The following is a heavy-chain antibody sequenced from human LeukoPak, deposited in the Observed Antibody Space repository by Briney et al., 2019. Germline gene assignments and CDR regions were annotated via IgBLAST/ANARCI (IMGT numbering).Heavy chain of an antibody. CDR3: ARSITMVRGVSPYYFDY. CDR1: GFTFDDYA. V-gene: IGHV3-9*01. J-gene: IGHJ4*02. D-gene: IGHD3-10*01. Sequence: SGGSLRLSCAASGFTFDDYAMHWVRQAPGKGLEWVSGISWNSGSIGYADSVKGRFTISRDNAKNSLYLQMNSLRAEDTALYYCARSITMVRGVSPYYFDYWGQGTLVTVSS. CDR2: ISWNSGSI.